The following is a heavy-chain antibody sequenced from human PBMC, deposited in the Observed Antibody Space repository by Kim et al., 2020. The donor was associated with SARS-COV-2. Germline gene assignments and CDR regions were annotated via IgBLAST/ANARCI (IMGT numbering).Heavy chain of an antibody. V-gene: IGHV4-39*01. J-gene: IGHJ3*02. D-gene: IGHD6-19*01. CDR3: ARLSIAVAGGDAFDI. Sequence: PALKSRVTISVDTSKNQFSLKLSSVTAADTAVYYCARLSIAVAGGDAFDICGQGTMVTVSS.